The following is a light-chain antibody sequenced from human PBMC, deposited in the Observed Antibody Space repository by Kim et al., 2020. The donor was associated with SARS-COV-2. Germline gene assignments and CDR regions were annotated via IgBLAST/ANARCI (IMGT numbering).Light chain of an antibody. V-gene: IGKV1-5*01. CDR3: QQYHSAPPA. CDR1: LYINIG. CDR2: DAS. J-gene: IGKJ1*01. Sequence: ASVGDRVTINRRARLYINIGLAGDQQKPGKAPTAQIHDASRVESGVPSRFSGSVSGTEFTLTISSLHPQDCATYYCQQYHSAPPAFGRGTKVDIK.